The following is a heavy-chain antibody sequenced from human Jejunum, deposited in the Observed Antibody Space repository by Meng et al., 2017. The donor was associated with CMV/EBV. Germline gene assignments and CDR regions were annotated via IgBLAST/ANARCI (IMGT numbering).Heavy chain of an antibody. CDR3: ALFTRSWFDP. Sequence: QNTLKEPCPTLVKPTQTLTLTFSFSGFSPSTSELSVGWIRQPPGKALEWLAVIYWDDDKRYSPSLKSRLTITKDTSKNQVVLTLTNMDPVDTATYYCALFTRSWFDPWGQGTLVTVSS. CDR2: IYWDDDK. D-gene: IGHD2-2*01. J-gene: IGHJ5*02. V-gene: IGHV2-5*02. CDR1: GFSPSTSELS.